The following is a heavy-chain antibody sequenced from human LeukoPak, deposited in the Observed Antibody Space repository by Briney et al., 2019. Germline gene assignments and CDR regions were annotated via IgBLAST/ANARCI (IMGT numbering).Heavy chain of an antibody. CDR2: NSSSGSTI. Sequence: GGSLRLSCAASGFTFSSYEMNWVRQAPGKGLEWVSYNSSSGSTIYYADSVKGRFTISRDNAKNSLYLQMNSLRAEDTAVYYCASWPFLAYCGGDCYLDVWGKGTTVTVSS. J-gene: IGHJ6*03. V-gene: IGHV3-48*03. D-gene: IGHD2-21*01. CDR1: GFTFSSYE. CDR3: ASWPFLAYCGGDCYLDV.